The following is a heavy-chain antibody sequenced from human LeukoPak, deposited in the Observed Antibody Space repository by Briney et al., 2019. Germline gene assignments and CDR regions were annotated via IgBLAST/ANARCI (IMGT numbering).Heavy chain of an antibody. Sequence: GGSLRLSCAASGFTFSSYSMNWVRQAPGKGLEWVSYISSSSSTIYYADSVKGRFTISRDNAKNSLYLQMNSLRAEDTAVYYCARERSGDFDYWGQGTLVTVSS. CDR2: ISSSSSTI. V-gene: IGHV3-48*01. CDR3: ARERSGDFDY. D-gene: IGHD1-26*01. J-gene: IGHJ4*02. CDR1: GFTFSSYS.